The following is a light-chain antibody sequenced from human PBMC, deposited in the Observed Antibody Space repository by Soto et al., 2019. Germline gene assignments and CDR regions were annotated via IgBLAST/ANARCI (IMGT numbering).Light chain of an antibody. CDR2: LGS. Sequence: IVMTQSPLSLPVTPGEPASISCRSSQNLLHSDGFNYLDWYLQKPGQSPQLLIFLGSYRASGVPDRFSGSGSGTDFALRISRVEAEDVGVYYCMQAIRTRTFGTGTKV. V-gene: IGKV2-28*01. CDR3: MQAIRTRT. CDR1: QNLLHSDGFNY. J-gene: IGKJ1*01.